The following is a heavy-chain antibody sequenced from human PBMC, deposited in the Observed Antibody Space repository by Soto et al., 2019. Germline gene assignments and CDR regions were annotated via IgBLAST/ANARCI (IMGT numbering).Heavy chain of an antibody. CDR1: GFTFSSYG. CDR3: ARRDIAAAGSWVSDYYYYGMDV. V-gene: IGHV3-33*01. Sequence: GGSLRLSWAASGFTFSSYGMHWVRQAPGKGLEWVAVIWYDGSNKYYADSVKGRFTISRDNSKNTLYLQMNSLRAEDTAVYYCARRDIAAAGSWVSDYYYYGMDVWGQGTTVTVSS. J-gene: IGHJ6*02. D-gene: IGHD6-13*01. CDR2: IWYDGSNK.